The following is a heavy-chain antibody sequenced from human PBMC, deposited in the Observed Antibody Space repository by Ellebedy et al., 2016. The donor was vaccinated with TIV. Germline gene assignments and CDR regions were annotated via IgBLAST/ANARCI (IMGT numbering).Heavy chain of an antibody. J-gene: IGHJ4*02. CDR3: ARDDYYGSGTDY. D-gene: IGHD3-10*01. CDR1: GFIFSDYP. CDR2: IAYDGNDE. Sequence: GGSLRLSCTASGFIFSDYPMHWVRQVPGKGLEWVAVIAYDGNDEYYADAVKGRFTISRDNSKNTLYLQMISLRPEDTAVYFCARDDYYGSGTDYWGQGTQVVVSS. V-gene: IGHV3-30*01.